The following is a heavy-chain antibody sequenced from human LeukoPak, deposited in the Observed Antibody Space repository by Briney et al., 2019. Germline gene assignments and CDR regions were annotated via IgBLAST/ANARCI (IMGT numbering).Heavy chain of an antibody. CDR1: GFTFSSYS. CDR3: AKVLPLTYAFDF. CDR2: ISSSSSYI. J-gene: IGHJ3*01. V-gene: IGHV3-21*04. D-gene: IGHD3-9*01. Sequence: PGGSLRLSCAASGFTFSSYSMNWVRQAPGRGLEWVSSISSSSSYIYYADSVKGRFTISRDNAKNSLYLQMNSLRAEDTAVYYCAKVLPLTYAFDFWGQGTMVTVSS.